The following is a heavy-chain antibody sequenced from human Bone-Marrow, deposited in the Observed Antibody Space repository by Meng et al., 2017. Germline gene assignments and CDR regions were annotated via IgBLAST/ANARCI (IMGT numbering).Heavy chain of an antibody. Sequence: SETLSLTCKVSGGSISSGTYYWSWIRQHPGKGLEWIGYIYFSGTTSYNPSLKSRVSISADTSKNEFSLNLTSVTAADTAVYFCARTPQIAAAGLLVDYWGQGTLVTVSS. D-gene: IGHD6-13*01. J-gene: IGHJ4*02. CDR1: GGSISSGTYY. CDR2: IYFSGTT. V-gene: IGHV4-31*03. CDR3: ARTPQIAAAGLLVDY.